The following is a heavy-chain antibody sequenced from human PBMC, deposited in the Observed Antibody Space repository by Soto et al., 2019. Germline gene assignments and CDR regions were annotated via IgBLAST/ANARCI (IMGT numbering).Heavy chain of an antibody. J-gene: IGHJ6*02. CDR3: ARDRTPYDFWSGYPNGMDV. D-gene: IGHD3-3*01. CDR1: GFTFSSYS. CDR2: ISSSSYI. Sequence: GSLRLSCAASGFTFSSYSMNWVRQAPGKGLEWVSSISSSSYIYYADSVKGGFTISRDNAKNSLYLQMNSLRAEDTAVYYCARDRTPYDFWSGYPNGMDVWGQGTTAAVSS. V-gene: IGHV3-21*01.